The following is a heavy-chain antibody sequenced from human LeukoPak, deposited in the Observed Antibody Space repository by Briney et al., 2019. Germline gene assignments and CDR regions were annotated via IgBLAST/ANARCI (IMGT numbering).Heavy chain of an antibody. D-gene: IGHD6-13*01. Sequence: SETLPLTCAVYGGSFSDYYWSWIRQPPGRGLEWIGEINHSGSTNYKSSLKSRVTISLDTSKNQFSLRLSSVTAADTAVYYRWGYTTRGDWFDPWGQGTLVTVSS. V-gene: IGHV4-34*01. J-gene: IGHJ5*02. CDR3: WGYTTRGDWFDP. CDR1: GGSFSDYY. CDR2: INHSGST.